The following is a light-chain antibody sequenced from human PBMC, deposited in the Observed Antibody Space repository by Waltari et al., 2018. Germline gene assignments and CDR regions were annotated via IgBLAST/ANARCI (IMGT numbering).Light chain of an antibody. J-gene: IGKJ4*01. Sequence: DIQMTQSPSTLSASVVDRAPITCRASQSISSWLAWSQQKPGKAPNLLIYKASSLESGVPSRFSGSGSGTQFTLTISSLQPDDFATYYCQQYKSYPFTFGGGTKVEIK. CDR1: QSISSW. CDR3: QQYKSYPFT. V-gene: IGKV1-5*03. CDR2: KAS.